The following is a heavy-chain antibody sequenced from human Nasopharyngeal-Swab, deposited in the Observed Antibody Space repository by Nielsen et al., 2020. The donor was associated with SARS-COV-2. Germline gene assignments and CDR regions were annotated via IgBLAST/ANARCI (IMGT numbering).Heavy chain of an antibody. D-gene: IGHD3-10*01. J-gene: IGHJ6*02. V-gene: IGHV1-69*13. CDR3: ARARMVRGVMGVYYYGMDV. CDR1: GGTFSSYA. Sequence: SVKVSCKASGGTFSSYAISWVRQAPGQGLEWMGGIIPIFGTANYAQKFQGRVTITADESTSTAYMELSSLRSEDTAVYYCARARMVRGVMGVYYYGMDVWGQGTTVTVSS. CDR2: IIPIFGTA.